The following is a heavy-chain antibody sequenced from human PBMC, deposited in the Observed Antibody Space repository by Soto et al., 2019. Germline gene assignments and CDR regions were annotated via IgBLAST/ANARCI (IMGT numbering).Heavy chain of an antibody. D-gene: IGHD6-19*01. V-gene: IGHV4-61*01. CDR3: ARDRGQWLVPFDY. J-gene: IGHJ4*02. Sequence: PSETLSLTCTVSGGSVSSGSYYWSWIRQPPGKGLEWIGYIYYSGSTNYNPSLKSRVTISVDTSKNQFSLKLSSVTAADTAVYYCARDRGQWLVPFDYWGKGTRVTVYS. CDR1: GGSVSSGSYY. CDR2: IYYSGST.